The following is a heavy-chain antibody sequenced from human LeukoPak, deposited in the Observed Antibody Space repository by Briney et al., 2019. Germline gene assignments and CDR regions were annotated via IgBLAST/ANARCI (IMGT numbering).Heavy chain of an antibody. CDR3: ARDGGSSGSEVFDL. J-gene: IGHJ4*02. CDR1: GFTFSDYY. V-gene: IGHV3-11*04. Sequence: GGSLRLSCAASGFTFSDYYMSWIRQAPGKGLEWASYISSSGSTIYYADSVKGRFTISRDNAKNSLYLQMNSLRTEDTAVYYCARDGGSSGSEVFDLWGQGTLVTVSS. D-gene: IGHD1-26*01. CDR2: ISSSGSTI.